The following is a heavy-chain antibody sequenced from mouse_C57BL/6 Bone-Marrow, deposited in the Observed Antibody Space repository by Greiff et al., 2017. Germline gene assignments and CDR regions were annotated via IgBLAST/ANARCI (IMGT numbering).Heavy chain of an antibody. CDR3: ASGSSGHFAD. V-gene: IGHV14-2*01. CDR1: GFNIKDYY. Sequence: EVQLQQSGAELVKPGASVKFSCTASGFNIKDYYMHWVQQRTEQGLEWIGRIGPEDGETKSAPKFPGKANITADTSTNTAYLQLGSLTAEDTAVYYCASGSSGHFADWGKGTLVTVSA. CDR2: IGPEDGET. D-gene: IGHD3-2*02. J-gene: IGHJ3*01.